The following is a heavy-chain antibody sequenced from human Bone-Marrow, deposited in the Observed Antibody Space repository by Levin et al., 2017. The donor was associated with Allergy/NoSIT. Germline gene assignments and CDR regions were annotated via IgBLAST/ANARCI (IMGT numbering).Heavy chain of an antibody. J-gene: IGHJ3*01. Sequence: SPTLSLPCTVPGGFIRSNYWSWIRPSPGKGLEWLGFLFYSGSTLYNPSLRSRLTMSVDTSKNQLSLELSSVTAADTAVYYCARAGEGYSGYVDGFDVWGQGTVVTVSS. CDR1: GGFIRSNY. CDR2: LFYSGST. CDR3: ARAGEGYSGYVDGFDV. D-gene: IGHD5-12*01. V-gene: IGHV4-59*01.